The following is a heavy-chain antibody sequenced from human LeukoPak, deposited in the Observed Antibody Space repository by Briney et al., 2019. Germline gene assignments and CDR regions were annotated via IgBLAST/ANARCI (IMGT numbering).Heavy chain of an antibody. CDR3: AKDSTTLTLTFDY. V-gene: IGHV3-30*18. CDR1: GFTFSSFG. D-gene: IGHD4-11*01. J-gene: IGHJ4*02. Sequence: PGGSLRLSCAASGFTFSSFGMHWVRQAPGKGLEWVAVISYDGSNKYYADSVKGRFTISRDNSKNTLYLQMSSLKSEDTAVNYCAKDSTTLTLTFDYWGQGTLVTVSS. CDR2: ISYDGSNK.